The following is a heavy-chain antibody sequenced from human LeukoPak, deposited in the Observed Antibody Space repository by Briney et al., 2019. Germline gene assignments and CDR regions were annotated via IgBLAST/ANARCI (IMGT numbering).Heavy chain of an antibody. CDR3: ARHPIAAGGAYNWFDP. CDR1: GYSFTSHW. Sequence: GESLQISCKGSGYGSGYSFTSHWIAWVRQMPGKGLEWMGIIYPRCSHTIYSPSFQGQVTISVDTSINTAYLHWISLKASDTAMYYCARHPIAAGGAYNWFDPWGQGTLVTVSS. V-gene: IGHV5-51*01. D-gene: IGHD6-13*01. CDR2: IYPRCSHT. J-gene: IGHJ5*02.